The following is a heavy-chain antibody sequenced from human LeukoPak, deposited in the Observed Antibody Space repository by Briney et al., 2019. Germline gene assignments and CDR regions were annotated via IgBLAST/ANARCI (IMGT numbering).Heavy chain of an antibody. V-gene: IGHV3-74*01. D-gene: IGHD3-3*01. CDR3: ARGSYTLFGMDV. Sequence: GGSLRLSCAASVFTFSNYWMHWVRQAPGKGLVWVSRINSDGSSISYADSVKGRFTISRDNAKNTLYLQMNSLRAEDTAVYYCARGSYTLFGMDVRGKGTTVTVSS. CDR2: INSDGSSI. CDR1: VFTFSNYW. J-gene: IGHJ6*04.